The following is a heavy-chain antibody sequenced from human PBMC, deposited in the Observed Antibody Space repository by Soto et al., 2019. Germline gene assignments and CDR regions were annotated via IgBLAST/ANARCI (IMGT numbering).Heavy chain of an antibody. D-gene: IGHD4-4*01. CDR3: ARDDRSVTSYYYYYGMDV. CDR2: IYHSGST. CDR1: GGSISSSNW. V-gene: IGHV4-4*02. J-gene: IGHJ6*02. Sequence: QVQLQESGPGLVKPSGTLSLTCAVSGGSISSSNWWSWVRQPPGKGLEWIGEIYHSGSTNYNPSLKSRVTISVDKSKNQFSLKLSSVTAADTAVYYWARDDRSVTSYYYYYGMDVWGQGTTVTVSS.